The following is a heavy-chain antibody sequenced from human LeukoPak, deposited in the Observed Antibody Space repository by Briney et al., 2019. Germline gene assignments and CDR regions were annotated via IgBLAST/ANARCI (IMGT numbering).Heavy chain of an antibody. V-gene: IGHV3-23*01. D-gene: IGHD3-22*01. CDR2: ISGSGGST. CDR1: GFTFSSYG. J-gene: IGHJ4*02. CDR3: AKDSSYYYDSSGPLKD. Sequence: GGSLRLSCAASGFTFSSYGMSWVRQAPGKGLEWVSAISGSGGSTYYADSVKGRFIISRDNSKNTLYLQMNSLRAEDTAVYYCAKDSSYYYDSSGPLKDWGQGTLVTVSS.